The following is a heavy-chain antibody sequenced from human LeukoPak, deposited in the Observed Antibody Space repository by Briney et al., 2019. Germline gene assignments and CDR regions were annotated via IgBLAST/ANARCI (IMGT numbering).Heavy chain of an antibody. Sequence: SVKVSCKASGGTFSSYAISWVRQAPGQGLEWMGRIIPILGIANYAQKFQGRVTITADESTSTAYMELSSLRSEDTAVYYCAKRYCSSDNCYSAFGYWGQGTLVTVSS. CDR2: IIPILGIA. V-gene: IGHV1-69*04. D-gene: IGHD2-2*01. CDR1: GGTFSSYA. J-gene: IGHJ4*02. CDR3: AKRYCSSDNCYSAFGY.